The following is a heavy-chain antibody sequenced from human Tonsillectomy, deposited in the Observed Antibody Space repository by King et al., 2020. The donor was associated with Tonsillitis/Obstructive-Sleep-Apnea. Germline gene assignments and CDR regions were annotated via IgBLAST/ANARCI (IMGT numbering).Heavy chain of an antibody. Sequence: QLVQSGAEVKKPGASVKVSCKASGYTFTGYYMHWVRQAPGQGLEWMGRINPNSGGTNYAQKFQGRVTMTRDTSISTAYMELSRLRSDDTAVYYCAREVRGAVTTSWYFDLWGRGTLVTVSS. CDR2: INPNSGGT. V-gene: IGHV1-2*06. CDR1: GYTFTGYY. J-gene: IGHJ2*01. CDR3: AREVRGAVTTSWYFDL. D-gene: IGHD4-17*01.